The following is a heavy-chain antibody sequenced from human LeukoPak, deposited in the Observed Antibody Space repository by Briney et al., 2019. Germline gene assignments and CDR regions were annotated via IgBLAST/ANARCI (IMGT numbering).Heavy chain of an antibody. CDR2: INPNSGGT. CDR1: GYSFSDYS. CDR3: ARGGSGSGYLYDFDF. V-gene: IGHV1-2*06. Sequence: GASVKVSCKASGYSFSDYSMHWVRQAPGQGLEWVGRINPNSGGTSYAQNFQGRVSMTRDTSISTTYMELSGLTSDDTAVYYCARGGSGSGYLYDFDFWGQGTLVSVSS. D-gene: IGHD3-10*01. J-gene: IGHJ4*02.